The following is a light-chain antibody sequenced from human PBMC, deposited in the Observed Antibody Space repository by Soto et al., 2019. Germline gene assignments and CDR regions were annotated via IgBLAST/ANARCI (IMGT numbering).Light chain of an antibody. CDR1: QSVSSY. CDR2: DAS. Sequence: EVVFTQSPATLSLSPGERATLSCRASQSVSSYLAWYQQTPGQAPRXXIYDASNRETGIPARFSGSGSGTEFTLTISSLEPEDFEVDYCQQRSNWPVTFGQGTRLEIK. CDR3: QQRSNWPVT. J-gene: IGKJ5*01. V-gene: IGKV3-11*01.